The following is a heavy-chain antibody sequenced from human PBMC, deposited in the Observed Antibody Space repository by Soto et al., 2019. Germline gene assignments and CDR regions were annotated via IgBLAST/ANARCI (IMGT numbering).Heavy chain of an antibody. CDR1: GYKFAAYW. D-gene: IGHD2-8*02. J-gene: IGHJ5*02. V-gene: IGHV5-51*01. Sequence: GESLKISCEGSGYKFAAYWIALVRQMPGRGLEWMGIIYPGKSKTIYSPSVQGLITISADTSLNTAYLQWDSLRASDPAIYHCARGFTGSAGRFDPWGQGTVVTVSS. CDR2: IYPGKSKT. CDR3: ARGFTGSAGRFDP.